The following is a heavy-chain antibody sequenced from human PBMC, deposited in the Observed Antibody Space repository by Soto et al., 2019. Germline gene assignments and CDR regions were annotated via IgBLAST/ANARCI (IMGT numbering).Heavy chain of an antibody. CDR1: GGSISSYY. CDR2: IYYSGST. V-gene: IGHV4-59*01. D-gene: IGHD4-17*01. Sequence: QVQLQESGPGLVKPSETLSLTCTVSGGSISSYYWSWIRQPPGKGLEWIGYIYYSGSTNYNPSLKSRVTISVDTSKNQFSLKLSSVTAADTAVYYCARGPTTVTTDRYYYGMDVWGQGTTVTVSS. J-gene: IGHJ6*02. CDR3: ARGPTTVTTDRYYYGMDV.